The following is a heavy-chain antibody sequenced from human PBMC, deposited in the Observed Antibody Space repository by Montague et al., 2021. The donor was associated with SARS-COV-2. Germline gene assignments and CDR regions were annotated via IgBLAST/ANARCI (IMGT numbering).Heavy chain of an antibody. Sequence: SETLSLTCTASSGSIFHAHWSWVRQPPGKGLEWLGSMFYGGATSTNPSLKSRVTMSIDTSTNQFSLKPSSVTAADTAMYYCAREGDRYYSVDIWGKGTTITVSS. J-gene: IGHJ6*03. CDR1: SGSIFHAH. CDR2: MFYGGAT. CDR3: AREGDRYYSVDI. D-gene: IGHD3-16*01. V-gene: IGHV4-59*12.